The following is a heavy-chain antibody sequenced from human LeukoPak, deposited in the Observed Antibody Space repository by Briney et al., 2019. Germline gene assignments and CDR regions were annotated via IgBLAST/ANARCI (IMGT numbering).Heavy chain of an antibody. CDR2: IRQDGSVE. CDR3: ARVAVIYYYYMEV. D-gene: IGHD2/OR15-2a*01. V-gene: IGHV3-7*01. J-gene: IGHJ6*03. CDR1: GFTFSTYW. Sequence: PGGSLRLSCAASGFTFSTYWMSWVRQAPGKGLEWVANIRQDGSVEYYLDSVKGRFTISRDNAKNSLYLQMNSLRAEDTAVYYCARVAVIYYYYMEVWGKGTTVTVSS.